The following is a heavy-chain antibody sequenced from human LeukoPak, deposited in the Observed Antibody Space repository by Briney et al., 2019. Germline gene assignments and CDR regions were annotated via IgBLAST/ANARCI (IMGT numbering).Heavy chain of an antibody. CDR1: GFTVSTNY. CDR2: IYAGGTT. D-gene: IGHD1-1*01. V-gene: IGHV3-66*01. J-gene: IGHJ3*02. CDR3: ARDISVPLYPDALDI. Sequence: GGSLRLSCAASGFTVSTNYMTCVRHATGRGREWVSVIYAGGTTNYADSVKGRFNIYRDNSKNTLYLQMNSLRAEDTAVYYCARDISVPLYPDALDIWGQGTMVTVSS.